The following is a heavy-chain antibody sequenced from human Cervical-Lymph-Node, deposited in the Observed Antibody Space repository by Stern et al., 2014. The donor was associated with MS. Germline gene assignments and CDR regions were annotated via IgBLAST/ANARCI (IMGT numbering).Heavy chain of an antibody. CDR1: GFSFSDYT. CDR2: ISSSSSYI. V-gene: IGHV3-21*01. Sequence: EVQLVESEGGLVKPGGSLRLSCAASGFSFSDYTMTWVRQAPGKGLEWVASISSSSSYIFHADSLRGRFTISRDNARTSLYLQMNSLRDEDTALYYCARDTTTTVTKSSGHWGQGTLVTVSS. CDR3: ARDTTTTVTKSSGH. J-gene: IGHJ4*02. D-gene: IGHD4-17*01.